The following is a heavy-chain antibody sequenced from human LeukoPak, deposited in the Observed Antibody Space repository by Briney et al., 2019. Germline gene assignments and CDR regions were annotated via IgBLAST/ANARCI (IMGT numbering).Heavy chain of an antibody. V-gene: IGHV1-2*02. CDR3: AVDGYNLDYWYFDL. D-gene: IGHD5-24*01. Sequence: ASVKVSCKASGYTFTGYYMHWVRQAPGQGLEWMGWINPNSGGTNYAQKFQGRVTMTRDTSISTAYMELSRLRSDDTAVYYCAVDGYNLDYWYFDLWGRGTLVTVSS. CDR2: INPNSGGT. J-gene: IGHJ2*01. CDR1: GYTFTGYY.